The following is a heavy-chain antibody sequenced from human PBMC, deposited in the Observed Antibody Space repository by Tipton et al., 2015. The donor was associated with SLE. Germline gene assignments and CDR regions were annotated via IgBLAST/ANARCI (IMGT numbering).Heavy chain of an antibody. D-gene: IGHD4-23*01. CDR1: GNSFTGYG. V-gene: IGHV5-10-1*01. Sequence: QLVQSGAEVKKPGESLRISCKGLGNSFTGYGISGLLQLPGKGLEWMGRIDPNDSYTNYSPSFQGHVTISADKSISTAYLQWSSLKASDTAMYYCARHGAGVNPGDAFDIWGQGTMVTVSS. CDR3: ARHGAGVNPGDAFDI. CDR2: IDPNDSYT. J-gene: IGHJ3*02.